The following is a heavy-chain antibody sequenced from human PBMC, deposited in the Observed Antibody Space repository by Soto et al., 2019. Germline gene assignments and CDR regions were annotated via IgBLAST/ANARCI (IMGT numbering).Heavy chain of an antibody. D-gene: IGHD2-15*01. CDR1: GFTFSSYA. V-gene: IGHV3-23*01. Sequence: HPGGSLRLSCAASGFTFSSYAMSWVRQAPGKGLEWGSAISGSGGSTYYADSVKGRFTISRDNSKNTLYLQMNSLRAEDTAVYYCAKVGGGDIVVVVAATPPYFDYWGQGTLVTVSS. J-gene: IGHJ4*02. CDR2: ISGSGGST. CDR3: AKVGGGDIVVVVAATPPYFDY.